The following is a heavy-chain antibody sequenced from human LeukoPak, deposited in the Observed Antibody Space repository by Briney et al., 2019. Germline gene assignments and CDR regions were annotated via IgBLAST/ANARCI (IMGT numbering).Heavy chain of an antibody. J-gene: IGHJ4*02. CDR3: ARGSNRGTSCYNAVDY. V-gene: IGHV2-70*11. CDR2: IDWDDDK. D-gene: IGHD2-2*02. CDR1: GFSLSTSGMC. Sequence: SGPALVKPTQTLTLTCTFSGFSLSTSGMCVSWIRQPPGKALERLARIDWDDDKYYTTSLKTRLTISKDASKNQVVLTMTNMDPVDTATYYCARGSNRGTSCYNAVDYWGQGTLVTVSS.